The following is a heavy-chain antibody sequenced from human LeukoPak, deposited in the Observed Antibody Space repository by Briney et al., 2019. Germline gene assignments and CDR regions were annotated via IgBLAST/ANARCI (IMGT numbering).Heavy chain of an antibody. V-gene: IGHV3-48*03. CDR1: GYTFSSYE. Sequence: GGSLRLSCAASGYTFSSYEMNWVRQAPGKGLEWVSYISSSGSTIYYADSVKGRFTISRDNAKNSLYLQMNSLRAEDTAVYYCARVPHTYYYDSSGYYSPRRGNYYYYGMDVWGQGTTVTVSS. J-gene: IGHJ6*02. D-gene: IGHD3-22*01. CDR2: ISSSGSTI. CDR3: ARVPHTYYYDSSGYYSPRRGNYYYYGMDV.